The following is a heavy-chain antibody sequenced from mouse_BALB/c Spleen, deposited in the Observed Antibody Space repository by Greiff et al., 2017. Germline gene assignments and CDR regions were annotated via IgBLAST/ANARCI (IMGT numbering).Heavy chain of an antibody. Sequence: VQVVESGPGLVAPSQSLSITCTVSGFSLTGYGVNWVRQPPGKGLEWLGMIWGDGSTDYNSALKSRLSISKDNSKSQVFLKMNSLQTDDTARYYCARDRAYYGNYGAMDYWGQGTSVTVSS. CDR2: IWGDGST. CDR1: GFSLTGYG. J-gene: IGHJ4*01. D-gene: IGHD2-10*01. V-gene: IGHV2-6-7*01. CDR3: ARDRAYYGNYGAMDY.